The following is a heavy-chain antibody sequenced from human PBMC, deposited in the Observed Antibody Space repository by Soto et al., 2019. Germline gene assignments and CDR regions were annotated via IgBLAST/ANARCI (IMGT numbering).Heavy chain of an antibody. CDR3: TTDQRSGSSHGYFQH. J-gene: IGHJ1*01. CDR1: GFTFSNAW. D-gene: IGHD1-26*01. Sequence: GGSLRLSCAASGFTFSNAWMNWVRQAPGKGLEWVGHIKSKTDGGTTDYAAPVKGRFTISRDDSKNTLYLQMNSLKTEDTAVYYCTTDQRSGSSHGYFQHWGQGTLVTVSS. CDR2: IKSKTDGGTT. V-gene: IGHV3-15*07.